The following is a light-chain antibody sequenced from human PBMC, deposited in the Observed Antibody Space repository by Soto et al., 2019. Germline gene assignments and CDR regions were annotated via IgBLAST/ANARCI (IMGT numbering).Light chain of an antibody. CDR1: QSVSTY. CDR3: QQRSDWPPIFT. V-gene: IGKV3-11*01. J-gene: IGKJ3*01. CDR2: GAS. Sequence: EIVLTQSPATLSLSPGERATLSCRARQSVSTYLAWYQQKPGQAPRLLIYGASNRATGIPDRFSGSGSETDFTLTISSLEPEDFAVYYCQQRSDWPPIFTFGPGTKVDIK.